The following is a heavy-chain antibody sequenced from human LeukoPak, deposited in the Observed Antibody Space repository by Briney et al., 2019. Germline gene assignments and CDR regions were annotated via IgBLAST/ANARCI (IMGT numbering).Heavy chain of an antibody. J-gene: IGHJ4*02. CDR3: ARLGNYYDSSGYYYAYYFDY. V-gene: IGHV4-39*01. D-gene: IGHD3-22*01. Sequence: TSSETLSLTCTVSGGSISSSSYYWGWIRQPPGKGLEWIGSIYYSGSTYYNPSLKSRVTISVDTSKNQFSLKLSSATAADTAVYYCARLGNYYDSSGYYYAYYFDYWGQGTLVTVSS. CDR1: GGSISSSSYY. CDR2: IYYSGST.